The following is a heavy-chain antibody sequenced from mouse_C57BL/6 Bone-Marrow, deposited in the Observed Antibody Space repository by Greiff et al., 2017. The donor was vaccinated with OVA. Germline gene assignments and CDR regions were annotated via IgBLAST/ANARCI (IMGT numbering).Heavy chain of an antibody. V-gene: IGHV14-4*01. CDR1: GFNIKDDY. CDR2: IDPENGDT. CDR3: TTDDYGY. J-gene: IGHJ2*01. Sequence: VQLQQSGAELVRPGASVKLSCTASGFNIKDDYMHWVKQRPEQGLEWIGWIDPENGDTEYASKFQGKATITADTSSNTAYLQLSSLTSEDTAVYYCTTDDYGYWGQGTTLTVSS. D-gene: IGHD2-4*01.